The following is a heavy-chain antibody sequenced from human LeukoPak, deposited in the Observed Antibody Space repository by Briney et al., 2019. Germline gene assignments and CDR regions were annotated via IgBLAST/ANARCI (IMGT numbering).Heavy chain of an antibody. CDR2: ITSAGGYT. D-gene: IGHD2-2*01. CDR3: ATSGGFVLPNAITGNWYMDV. V-gene: IGHV3-21*01. CDR1: GFTFSDYS. Sequence: PGGSLRLSCGASGFTFSDYSMNWVRQAPGKGLAWVASITSAGGYTYYADSVKGRFTLSRDNAQNSLFLQMNSLRAEDTAVYFCATSGGFVLPNAITGNWYMDVWGRGTSVTVSS. J-gene: IGHJ6*03.